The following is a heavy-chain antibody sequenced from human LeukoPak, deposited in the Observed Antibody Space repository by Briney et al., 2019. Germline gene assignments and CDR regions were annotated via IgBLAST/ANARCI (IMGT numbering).Heavy chain of an antibody. CDR1: GYTFTSYY. V-gene: IGHV1-46*01. D-gene: IGHD3-10*01. J-gene: IGHJ4*02. Sequence: ASVKVSCTASGYTFTSYYMHWVRQTPGQGHEWMGIINTSGGSTSYAQKFQGRVTMTRDTSTSTVYMELSRLRSEDTAVYCSAKGGLYGSGSYAFAYWGQGTLVTVSS. CDR2: INTSGGST. CDR3: AKGGLYGSGSYAFAY.